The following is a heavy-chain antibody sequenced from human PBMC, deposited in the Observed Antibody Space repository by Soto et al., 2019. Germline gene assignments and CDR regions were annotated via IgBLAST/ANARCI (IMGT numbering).Heavy chain of an antibody. D-gene: IGHD2-2*01. J-gene: IGHJ5*02. CDR2: IIPIFGTA. CDR3: ARSHCSSTSCSNWFDP. CDR1: GGTFSSYA. V-gene: IGHV1-69*06. Sequence: GASVKVSCKASGGTFSSYAISWVRQAPGQGLEWMGGIIPIFGTANYAQKFQGRVTITADKSTSTAYMELSSLRSEDTAVYYCARSHCSSTSCSNWFDPWGQGTLVTVSS.